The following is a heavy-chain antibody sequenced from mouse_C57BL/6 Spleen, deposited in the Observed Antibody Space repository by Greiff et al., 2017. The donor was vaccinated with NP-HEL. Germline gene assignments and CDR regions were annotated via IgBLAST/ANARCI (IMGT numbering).Heavy chain of an antibody. CDR3: ARSSITTVVTPFFDY. Sequence: EVKLMESGPELVKPGASVKMSCKASGYTFTDYNMHWVKQSHGKSLEWIGYINPNNGGTSYNQKFKGKATLTVNKSSSTAYMELRSLTSEDSAVYYCARSSITTVVTPFFDYWGQGTTLTVSS. CDR1: GYTFTDYN. D-gene: IGHD1-1*01. V-gene: IGHV1-22*01. J-gene: IGHJ2*01. CDR2: INPNNGGT.